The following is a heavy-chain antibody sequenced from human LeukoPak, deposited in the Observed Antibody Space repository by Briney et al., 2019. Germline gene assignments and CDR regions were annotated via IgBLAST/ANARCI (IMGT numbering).Heavy chain of an antibody. Sequence: ASVKVSCKASGGTFSSYTISWVRQATGQGLEWMGRIIPILGIANYAQKFQGRVTITADKSTSTAYMELSSLRSEDTAVYSCARAYCSGGSCYLGPFDYWGQGTLVTVSS. V-gene: IGHV1-69*02. CDR3: ARAYCSGGSCYLGPFDY. CDR2: IIPILGIA. J-gene: IGHJ4*02. CDR1: GGTFSSYT. D-gene: IGHD2-15*01.